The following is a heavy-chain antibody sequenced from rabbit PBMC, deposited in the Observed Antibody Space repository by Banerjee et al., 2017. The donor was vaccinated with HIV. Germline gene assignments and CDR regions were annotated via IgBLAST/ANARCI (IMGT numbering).Heavy chain of an antibody. V-gene: IGHV1S39*01. D-gene: IGHD6-1*01. CDR3: ARVKDYYTYGYADYGYTTGYYFNL. CDR2: IDPVFGST. Sequence: QEQLVESGGGLVTLGGSLKLTCKASGIDFSSYGVSWVRQAPGKGLEWIGYIDPVFGSTYYASWVNGRFTISETSSTTVTLQMTSLTAADTATYFCARVKDYYTYGYADYGYTTGYYFNLWGPGTLVTVS. CDR1: GIDFSSYG. J-gene: IGHJ4*01.